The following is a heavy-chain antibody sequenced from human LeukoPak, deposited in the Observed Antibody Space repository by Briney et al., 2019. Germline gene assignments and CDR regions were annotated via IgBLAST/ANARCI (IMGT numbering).Heavy chain of an antibody. J-gene: IGHJ4*02. CDR1: GVTLSEYS. CDR3: AKVGSDSSGYYQD. V-gene: IGHV3-23*01. CDR2: IKGSGGST. D-gene: IGHD3-22*01. Sequence: PGGSLRLSSAASGVTLSEYSMSWVRPAPGKGREWVSAIKGSGGSTYYADSVKGRFTLSRDNSKNMLYLQMNSLRAEDTAVYYCAKVGSDSSGYYQDWGQGTLVTVSS.